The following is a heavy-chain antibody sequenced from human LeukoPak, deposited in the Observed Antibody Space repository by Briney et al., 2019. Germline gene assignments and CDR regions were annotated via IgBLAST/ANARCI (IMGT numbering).Heavy chain of an antibody. CDR2: IYPGDSDT. J-gene: IGHJ4*02. D-gene: IGHD1-1*01. V-gene: IGHV5-51*01. Sequence: KYGESLKISCKGSGYSFTSYWIGWVRQMPGKGLGWMGIIYPGDSDTRYSPSFQGQVTISADKSISTAYLQWSSLKASDTAMYYCARTSGAWNDYFDYWGQGTLVTVSS. CDR3: ARTSGAWNDYFDY. CDR1: GYSFTSYW.